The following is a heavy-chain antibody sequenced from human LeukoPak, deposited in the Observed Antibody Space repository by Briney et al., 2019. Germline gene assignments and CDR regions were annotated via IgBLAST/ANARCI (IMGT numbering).Heavy chain of an antibody. Sequence: PSETLSLTCTVSGGSISRYYWSWIRQPPGKRLEWIGYIYYSGSTNYNPSLKSRVTISVDTSKNQFSLRLSSVTAADTAVYYCARGTAVVVGVGDDAFDIWGQGTMVTVSS. CDR1: GGSISRYY. J-gene: IGHJ3*02. CDR2: IYYSGST. V-gene: IGHV4-59*01. D-gene: IGHD6-19*01. CDR3: ARGTAVVVGVGDDAFDI.